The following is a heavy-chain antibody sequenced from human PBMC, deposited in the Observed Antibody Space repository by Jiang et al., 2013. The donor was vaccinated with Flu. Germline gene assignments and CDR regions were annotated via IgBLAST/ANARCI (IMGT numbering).Heavy chain of an antibody. CDR3: ARIGVLGSGDYPEGCTGEFDY. V-gene: IGHV2-70*01. Sequence: TCTFSGFSLSTSGMCVSWIRQPPGKALEWLALIDWDDDKYYSTSLKTRLTISKDTSKNQVVLTMTNMDPVDTATYYCARIGVLGSGDYPEGCTGEFDYWGQGTLVTVSS. CDR1: GFSLSTSGMC. J-gene: IGHJ4*02. CDR2: IDWDDDK. D-gene: IGHD4-17*01.